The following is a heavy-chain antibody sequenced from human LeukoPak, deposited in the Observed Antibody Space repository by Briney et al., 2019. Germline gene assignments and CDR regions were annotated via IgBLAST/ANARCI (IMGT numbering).Heavy chain of an antibody. CDR2: MSSSSSYI. J-gene: IGHJ6*04. CDR1: GFTFSSYS. Sequence: GGSLRLSCAASGFTFSSYSMNWVRQAPGKGLDWVSSMSSSSSYIYYADSVKGRFTISRDNAKNSLYLQMNSLRAEDTAVYYCASLDIVATIPYYYYGMDVWGKGTTVTVSS. CDR3: ASLDIVATIPYYYYGMDV. D-gene: IGHD5-12*01. V-gene: IGHV3-21*01.